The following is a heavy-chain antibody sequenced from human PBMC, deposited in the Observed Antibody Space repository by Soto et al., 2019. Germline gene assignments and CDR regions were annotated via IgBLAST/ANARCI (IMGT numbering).Heavy chain of an antibody. D-gene: IGHD5-12*01. CDR3: AKGAEGYVVSSLDS. V-gene: IGHV3-23*01. Sequence: EVQLLESGGGFVQPGGSLRLSCAASGFRFSDFAMTWVRQAPGRGLEWVSAITGTASSTYYADSVKGRCTISRDNSKNTLYLQINSLRAEDTAIYYCAKGAEGYVVSSLDSGGQGTLVTVSS. CDR2: ITGTASST. J-gene: IGHJ4*02. CDR1: GFRFSDFA.